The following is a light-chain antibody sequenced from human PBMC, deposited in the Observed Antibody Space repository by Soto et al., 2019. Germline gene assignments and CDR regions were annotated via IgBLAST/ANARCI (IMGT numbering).Light chain of an antibody. CDR1: SSDVGGYNY. CDR2: EVS. V-gene: IGLV2-14*01. Sequence: QSALTQPASVSGSPGQSINISCNGTSSDVGGYNYVSWYQQHPGKAPKLMIYEVSNRPSGVSNRFSGSKSGNTASLTISGLQAEDEADYYCSSYTSCSTLVFGGGTKLTVL. CDR3: SSYTSCSTLV. J-gene: IGLJ2*01.